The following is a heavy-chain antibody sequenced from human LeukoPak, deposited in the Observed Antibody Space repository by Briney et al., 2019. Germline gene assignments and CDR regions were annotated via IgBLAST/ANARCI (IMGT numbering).Heavy chain of an antibody. CDR2: IIPIFGTA. CDR1: GGTFSSYA. D-gene: IGHD6-13*01. J-gene: IGHJ5*02. Sequence: SVKVSCKASGGTFSSYAISWVRQAPGQGLEWMGGIIPIFGTANYAQKFQGRVTITTDESTSTAYMELSSLRSEDTAVYYCARDGYSSSWPNWFDPWGQGTLVTVSS. CDR3: ARDGYSSSWPNWFDP. V-gene: IGHV1-69*05.